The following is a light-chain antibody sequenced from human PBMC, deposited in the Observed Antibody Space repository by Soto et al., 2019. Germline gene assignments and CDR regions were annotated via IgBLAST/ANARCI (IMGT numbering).Light chain of an antibody. Sequence: QSALTQPASVSGSAGQSITISCSGTMRDVGDYNYVSWYQQHPGKAPKLMIYEVSNRPSGVSNRFSGSKSGNTASLTISGLQAEDEAEYYCSSYTSSSTSYVFGTGTKVTVL. CDR1: MRDVGDYNY. V-gene: IGLV2-14*01. J-gene: IGLJ1*01. CDR2: EVS. CDR3: SSYTSSSTSYV.